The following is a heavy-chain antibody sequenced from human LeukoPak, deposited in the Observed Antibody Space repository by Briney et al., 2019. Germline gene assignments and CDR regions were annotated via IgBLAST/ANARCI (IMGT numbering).Heavy chain of an antibody. D-gene: IGHD5-24*01. CDR3: ARLYLPATRFDY. J-gene: IGHJ4*02. Sequence: SETLSLTCTVSGGSISSGSYYWSWIRQPAGKGLEWIGRIHTTESTKNASLKSRVTISVDTSKSQFSLKLTSVPAADTAVYYCARLYLPATRFDYWGQGTLVTVSS. CDR1: GGSISSGSYY. V-gene: IGHV4-61*02. CDR2: IHTTEST.